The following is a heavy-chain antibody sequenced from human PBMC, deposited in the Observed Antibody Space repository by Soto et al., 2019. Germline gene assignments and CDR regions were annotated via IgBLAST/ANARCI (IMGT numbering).Heavy chain of an antibody. J-gene: IGHJ6*02. CDR3: ARYSLRGSHHHCCIDV. D-gene: IGHD2-21*02. Sequence: SVKVSCKASGGTFSSYAISWVRQAPGQGLEWMGGIIPIFGTANYAQKFQGRVTITADESTSTAYMELSSLRSDDTAVYYCARYSLRGSHHHCCIDVWGQGTMVTGSS. V-gene: IGHV1-69*13. CDR2: IIPIFGTA. CDR1: GGTFSSYA.